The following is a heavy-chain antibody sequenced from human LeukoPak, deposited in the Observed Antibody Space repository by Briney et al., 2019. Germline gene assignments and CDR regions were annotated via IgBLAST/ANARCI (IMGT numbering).Heavy chain of an antibody. V-gene: IGHV3-7*01. CDR2: MNHEGSET. J-gene: IGHJ4*02. CDR3: VRGGRATFDA. Sequence: PGGSLGLSCAVSGFDFSGYWMTWVRQASGKGLEWVATMNHEGSETYYQHSVKGRFTISRDNAENSLYLLMNGLRPEDMALYYCVRGGRATFDAWGQGTLVTVSS. D-gene: IGHD5-12*01. CDR1: GFDFSGYW.